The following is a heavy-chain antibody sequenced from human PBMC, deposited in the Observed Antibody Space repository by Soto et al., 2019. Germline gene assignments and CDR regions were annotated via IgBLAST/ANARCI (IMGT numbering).Heavy chain of an antibody. D-gene: IGHD2-15*01. J-gene: IGHJ4*02. CDR1: GYSFTSYW. V-gene: IGHV5-51*01. CDR2: IYPGDSDT. CDR3: ARAHCSGGSCYFLLYYFDY. Sequence: GESLKISCKGSGYSFTSYWIGWVRQMPGKGLEWMGIIYPGDSDTSYSPSFQGQVTISADKSISTAYLQWSSLKASDTAMYYCARAHCSGGSCYFLLYYFDYWGQGTLVTVSS.